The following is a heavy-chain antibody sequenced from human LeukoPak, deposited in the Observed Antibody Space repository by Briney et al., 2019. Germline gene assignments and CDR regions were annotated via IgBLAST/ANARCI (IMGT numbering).Heavy chain of an antibody. V-gene: IGHV1-18*01. CDR3: ARGGIRIVVADRGMDV. CDR1: GYTFTSYG. Sequence: ASVKVSCKASGYTFTSYGISWVRQAPGQGLEWMGWISAYNGNTNYAQKLQGRVTMTTDTSTSTAYMELRSLRSDDTAVYYCARGGIRIVVADRGMDVWGQGTTVTVSS. J-gene: IGHJ6*02. CDR2: ISAYNGNT. D-gene: IGHD2-2*01.